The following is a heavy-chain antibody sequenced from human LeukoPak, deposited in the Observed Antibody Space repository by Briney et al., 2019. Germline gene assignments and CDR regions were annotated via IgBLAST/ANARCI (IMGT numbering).Heavy chain of an antibody. CDR1: GGSTNSGGYY. CDR2: IYYSGST. D-gene: IGHD1-20*01. Sequence: SETLSLTCTVSGGSTNSGGYYWSWIRQHPGKGLEWIGYIYYSGSTYYNPSLKSRVTISVDTSKNQFSLKLSSVTAADTAVYYCARGYNWNRDWYFDLWGRGTLVTVSS. CDR3: ARGYNWNRDWYFDL. V-gene: IGHV4-31*03. J-gene: IGHJ2*01.